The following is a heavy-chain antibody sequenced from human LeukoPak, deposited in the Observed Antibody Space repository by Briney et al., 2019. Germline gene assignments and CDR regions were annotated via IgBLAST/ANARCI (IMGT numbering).Heavy chain of an antibody. CDR1: GYTFTGYY. D-gene: IGHD3-22*01. Sequence: ASVKVSCKASGYTFTGYYMHWVRQAPGQGLEWMGWINPNSGGTNYAQKFQGRVTMTRDTSISTAYMELSRLRSDDTAVYYCARYPGSYYDSSGYSGPPDYWGQGTLVTVSS. CDR3: ARYPGSYYDSSGYSGPPDY. J-gene: IGHJ4*02. V-gene: IGHV1-2*02. CDR2: INPNSGGT.